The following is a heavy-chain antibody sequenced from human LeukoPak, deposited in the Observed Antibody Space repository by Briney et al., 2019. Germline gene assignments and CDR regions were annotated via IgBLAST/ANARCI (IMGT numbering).Heavy chain of an antibody. CDR3: ARDIFSDDYDRNGFYSRRPFDY. V-gene: IGHV3-43*01. CDR1: GFTFDDHT. D-gene: IGHD3-22*01. Sequence: PGGSLRLSCAASGFTFDDHTMHWVRQGPGKGLEWVSLISWDSSGTSYVDSVKGRFIISRDNAKNSLFLQMNSLRAEDTAVYYCARDIFSDDYDRNGFYSRRPFDYWGQGTLVAVSS. J-gene: IGHJ4*02. CDR2: ISWDSSGT.